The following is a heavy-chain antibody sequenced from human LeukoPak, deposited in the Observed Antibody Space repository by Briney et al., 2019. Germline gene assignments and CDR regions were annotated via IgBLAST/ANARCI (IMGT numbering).Heavy chain of an antibody. CDR3: ARDYYYDSSGYCDY. D-gene: IGHD3-22*01. J-gene: IGHJ4*02. CDR2: ISSSGSTI. CDR1: GFTFSDYY. Sequence: PRGSLRLSCAASGFTFSDYYMSWIRQAPGKGLEWVSYISSSGSTIYYADSVKGRFTISRDNAKNSLYLQMNSLRAEDTAVYYCARDYYYDSSGYCDYWGQGTLVTVSS. V-gene: IGHV3-11*04.